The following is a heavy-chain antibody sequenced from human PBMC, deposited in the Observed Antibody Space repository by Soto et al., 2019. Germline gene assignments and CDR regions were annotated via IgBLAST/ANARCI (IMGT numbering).Heavy chain of an antibody. Sequence: EVQLVESGGGLVQPGGSLRLSCAASGFTFSSYWMHWVRQAPGKGLVWVSRINSDGSSTSYADSVKGRFTISRDNAKNTLYLQMNSLRAEDTAVYYCARGAAGGYDYCAFDIWGQGTMVTVSS. CDR2: INSDGSST. CDR1: GFTFSSYW. D-gene: IGHD5-12*01. J-gene: IGHJ3*02. CDR3: ARGAAGGYDYCAFDI. V-gene: IGHV3-74*01.